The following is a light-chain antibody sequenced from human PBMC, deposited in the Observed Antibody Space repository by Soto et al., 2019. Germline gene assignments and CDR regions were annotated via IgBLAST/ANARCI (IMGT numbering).Light chain of an antibody. CDR1: QSVSNN. CDR2: GAS. J-gene: IGKJ1*01. Sequence: EVVLTQSPVTLSVSPGERATLSCRASQSVSNNLAWYQQRPGQAPRLLIYGASSRATGIPDRFSGSGSGTRFTLTITSLQPEDVEVYYCQQYNKWLQTFGQGTKVEI. V-gene: IGKV3D-15*01. CDR3: QQYNKWLQT.